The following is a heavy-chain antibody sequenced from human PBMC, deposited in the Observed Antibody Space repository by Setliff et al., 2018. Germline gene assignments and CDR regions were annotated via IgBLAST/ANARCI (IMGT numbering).Heavy chain of an antibody. CDR2: IRSKTYGETT. CDR3: TRYHQQLVPTFDY. Sequence: QPGGSLRLSCTASGLTFADAWMSWVRQAPGTGLEWVGFIRSKTYGETTEYGASVKGRFTISRDDSKGIAYLHMDSLKTEDTAIYYCTRYHQQLVPTFDYWGQGTLVTVSS. CDR1: GLTFADAW. V-gene: IGHV3-49*04. D-gene: IGHD6-13*01. J-gene: IGHJ4*02.